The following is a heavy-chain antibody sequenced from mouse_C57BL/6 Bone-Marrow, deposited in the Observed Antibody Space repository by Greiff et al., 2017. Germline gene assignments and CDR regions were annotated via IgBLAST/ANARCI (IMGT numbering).Heavy chain of an antibody. CDR3: ARLGLDLYYFDY. V-gene: IGHV1-55*01. D-gene: IGHD4-1*01. CDR2: IYPGSGST. J-gene: IGHJ2*01. CDR1: GYTFTSYW. Sequence: VQLQQSGAELVKPGASVKMSCKASGYTFTSYWITWVKQRPGQGLEWIGDIYPGSGSTNYNEKFKSKATLTVDTSSSTAYMQLSSLTSEDSAVYYCARLGLDLYYFDYWGQGTTLTVSS.